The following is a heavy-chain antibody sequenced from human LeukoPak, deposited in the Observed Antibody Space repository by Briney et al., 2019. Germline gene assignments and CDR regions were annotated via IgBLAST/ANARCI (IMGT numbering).Heavy chain of an antibody. CDR1: GYTFTTNG. Sequence: ASVKVSCKASGYTFTTNGISGLGRPPGQGLEGWGWISAYNGNTNYAQKLQGRVTMTTDTSTSTAYMELRSLRSDDTAVYYCARLSTESAYWGQGTLVTVSS. CDR3: ARLSTESAY. V-gene: IGHV1-18*01. CDR2: ISAYNGNT. J-gene: IGHJ4*02. D-gene: IGHD2-2*01.